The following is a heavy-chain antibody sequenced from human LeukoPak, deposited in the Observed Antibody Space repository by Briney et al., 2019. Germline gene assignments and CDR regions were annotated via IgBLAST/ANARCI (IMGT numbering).Heavy chain of an antibody. CDR1: GFTFSSYS. J-gene: IGHJ6*03. CDR3: ARVVGSITMVRGPPPGYYYYYMDV. Sequence: PGGSLRLSCAASGFTFSSYSMNWVRQAPGKGLEWVSSISSSSSYIYYADSVKGRFTISRDNAKNSLYLQMNSLRAEDTAVYYCARVVGSITMVRGPPPGYYYYYMDVWGKGTTVTVSS. CDR2: ISSSSSYI. D-gene: IGHD3-10*01. V-gene: IGHV3-21*01.